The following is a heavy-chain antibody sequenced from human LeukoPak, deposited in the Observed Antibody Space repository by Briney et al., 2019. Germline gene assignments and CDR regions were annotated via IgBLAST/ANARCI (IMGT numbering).Heavy chain of an antibody. D-gene: IGHD3-9*01. J-gene: IGHJ4*02. Sequence: GGSLRLSCAASGFGFSSNWMHWVRQAPGEGLVWVSRINAGGSATSYADSVEGRFTISRDNSKNTLYLQMNSLRAEDTAVYYCARRDDILTGYDYWGQGTLVTVSS. V-gene: IGHV3-74*01. CDR2: INAGGSAT. CDR3: ARRDDILTGYDY. CDR1: GFGFSSNW.